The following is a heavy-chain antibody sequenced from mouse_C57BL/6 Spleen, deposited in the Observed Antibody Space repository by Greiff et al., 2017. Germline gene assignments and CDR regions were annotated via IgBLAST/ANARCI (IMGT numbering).Heavy chain of an antibody. CDR2: ISGGGGNT. D-gene: IGHD2-3*01. CDR1: GFTFSSYT. CDR3: ARHRVYDGYYFDY. J-gene: IGHJ2*01. Sequence: EVQRVESGGGLVKPGGSLKLSCAASGFTFSSYTMSWVRQTPEKRLEWVATISGGGGNTYYPDSVKGRFTISRDNAKNTLYLQMSSLRSEDTALYYCARHRVYDGYYFDYWGQGTTLTVSS. V-gene: IGHV5-9*01.